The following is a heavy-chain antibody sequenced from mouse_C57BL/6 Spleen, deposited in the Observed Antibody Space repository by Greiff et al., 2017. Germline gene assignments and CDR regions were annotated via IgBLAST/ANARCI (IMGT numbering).Heavy chain of an antibody. CDR3: ARDYGSSDWFAY. D-gene: IGHD1-1*01. J-gene: IGHJ3*01. CDR1: GYSFTGYF. CDR2: INPYNGDT. V-gene: IGHV1-20*01. Sequence: EVQRVESGPELVKPGASVKISCKASGYSFTGYFMNWVMQSHGKSLEWIGRINPYNGDTFYNQKFKGKATLTVDKSSSTAHMELRSLTSEDSAVYYCARDYGSSDWFAYWGQGTLVTVSA.